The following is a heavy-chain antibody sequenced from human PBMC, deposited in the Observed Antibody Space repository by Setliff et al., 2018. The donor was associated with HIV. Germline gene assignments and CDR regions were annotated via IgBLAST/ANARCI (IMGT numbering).Heavy chain of an antibody. CDR2: IYYSGGT. J-gene: IGHJ5*02. CDR3: ARAYSGYDGGWFDP. Sequence: PSETLSLTCAVFGGSIGSYRWNWIRQTPGKGLEWIGYIYYSGGTYYNPSLKSRVTISVDTSKNQFSLKLSSVTAADTAVYYCARAYSGYDGGWFDPRGQGTLVTVSS. V-gene: IGHV4-59*01. D-gene: IGHD5-12*01. CDR1: GGSIGSYR.